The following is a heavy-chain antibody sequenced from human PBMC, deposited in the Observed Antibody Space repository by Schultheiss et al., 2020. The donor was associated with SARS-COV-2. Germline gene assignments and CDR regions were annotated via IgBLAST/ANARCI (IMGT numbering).Heavy chain of an antibody. CDR1: GSSITGFF. Sequence: SETLSLTCSVSGSSITGFFWTWIRQPPGKGLDPIGNIYFTGITKYNPSLKSRVTISIDTSKNQFSLKLGSVTAADTAVYFCARATRVESLFIVRGGSFDFWGRGALVTVSS. J-gene: IGHJ4*02. V-gene: IGHV4-59*01. CDR2: IYFTGIT. D-gene: IGHD3-16*02. CDR3: ARATRVESLFIVRGGSFDF.